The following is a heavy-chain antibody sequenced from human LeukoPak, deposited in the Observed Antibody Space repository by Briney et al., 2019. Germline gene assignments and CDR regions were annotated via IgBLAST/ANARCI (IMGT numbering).Heavy chain of an antibody. CDR2: INSDGSIT. D-gene: IGHD5-18*01. Sequence: GGSLRLSCAASGFTFTTYWMHWVRQAPGKGLVWVSHINSDGSITSYADSVKGRFTISRDNAKNTLYLQMNSLRAEDTAVYYCARDAVDTANAVWGQGTTVTVFS. J-gene: IGHJ6*02. CDR1: GFTFTTYW. CDR3: ARDAVDTANAV. V-gene: IGHV3-74*01.